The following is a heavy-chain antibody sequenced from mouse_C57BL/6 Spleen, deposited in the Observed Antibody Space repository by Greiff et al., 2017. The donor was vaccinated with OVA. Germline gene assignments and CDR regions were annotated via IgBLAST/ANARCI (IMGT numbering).Heavy chain of an antibody. CDR1: GYTFTSYW. J-gene: IGHJ1*03. CDR3: AIYDYGYFDV. D-gene: IGHD2-3*01. V-gene: IGHV1-7*01. CDR2: INPSSGYT. Sequence: QVQLKESGAELAKPGASVKLSCKASGYTFTSYWMHWVKQRPGQGLEWIGYINPSSGYTKYNQKFKDKATLTADKSSSTAYMQLSSLTYEDSAVYYCAIYDYGYFDVWGTGTTVTVSS.